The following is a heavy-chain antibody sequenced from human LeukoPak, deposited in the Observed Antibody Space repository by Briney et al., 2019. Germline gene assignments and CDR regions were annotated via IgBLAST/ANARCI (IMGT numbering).Heavy chain of an antibody. J-gene: IGHJ4*02. V-gene: IGHV3-7*03. D-gene: IGHD3-22*01. Sequence: ESGGSLRLSCAASGFTFSSYWMSWVRQAPGKGLEWVANIKQDGSEKYYVDSVKGRFTISRDNAKNSLYLQMNSLRAEDTALYYCARVDYYDSSGYYRYYFDYWGQGTLVTVSS. CDR2: IKQDGSEK. CDR1: GFTFSSYW. CDR3: ARVDYYDSSGYYRYYFDY.